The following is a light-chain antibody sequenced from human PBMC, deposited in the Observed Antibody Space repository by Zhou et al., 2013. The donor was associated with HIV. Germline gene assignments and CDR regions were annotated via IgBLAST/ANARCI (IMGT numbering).Light chain of an antibody. CDR2: GAS. Sequence: IVLTQSPGILSLSPGEGATLSCRASQSVSSNLAWYQQKPGQAPRLLIYGASSRATGIPDRFSGSGSGTDFTLTISRLEPEDFAVYYCQQYGHSPWTFGQGTKVEIK. CDR1: QSVSSN. V-gene: IGKV3-20*01. CDR3: QQYGHSPWT. J-gene: IGKJ1*01.